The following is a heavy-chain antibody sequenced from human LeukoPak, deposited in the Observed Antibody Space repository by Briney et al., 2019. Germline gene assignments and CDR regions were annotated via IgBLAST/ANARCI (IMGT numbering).Heavy chain of an antibody. V-gene: IGHV3-74*01. CDR1: GFTFRSYW. J-gene: IGHJ4*02. Sequence: GGSLRLSCAASGFTFRSYWMHWVRQGPGKGLMWVSRIDSDGSNTTYADSVKGRFTISRDNAKSTLYLEMNSLRAEDTAVYYCARATGSYYGLGYWGQGTLVTVSS. CDR2: IDSDGSNT. D-gene: IGHD1-26*01. CDR3: ARATGSYYGLGY.